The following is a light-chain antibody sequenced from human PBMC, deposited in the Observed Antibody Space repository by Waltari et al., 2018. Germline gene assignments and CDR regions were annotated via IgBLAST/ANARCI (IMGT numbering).Light chain of an antibody. CDR1: SSDIGDYNY. J-gene: IGLJ1*01. CDR2: DVT. V-gene: IGLV2-11*01. Sequence: QSALTQPRSVSGSPGQSVAISCTGTSSDIGDYNYVSWYQQHPGKAPKLMIYDVTKRPPGVPDRFSGSKSGNTASLTISGLQAEDEADYYCCSYAGGFVYVFGTGTKVTVL. CDR3: CSYAGGFVYV.